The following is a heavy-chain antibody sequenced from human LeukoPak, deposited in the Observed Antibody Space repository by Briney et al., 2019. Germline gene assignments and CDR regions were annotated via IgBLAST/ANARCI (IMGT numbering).Heavy chain of an antibody. J-gene: IGHJ4*02. CDR1: GFTFSSYW. CDR2: INSDGSST. V-gene: IGHV3-74*01. CDR3: ARVGTHDY. Sequence: GGSLRLSCEASGFTFSSYWMHWVRQAPGKGPVWVSRINSDGSSTSYADSVKGRFTISRDNAKNTLYLQMNSLRAEDTAVYYCARVGTHDYWGQGTLVTVSS. D-gene: IGHD1-14*01.